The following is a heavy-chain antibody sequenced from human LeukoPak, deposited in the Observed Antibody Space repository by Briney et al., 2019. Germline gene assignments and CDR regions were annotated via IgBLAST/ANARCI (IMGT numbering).Heavy chain of an antibody. V-gene: IGHV1-2*02. J-gene: IGHJ4*02. CDR1: GSTFTGNN. CDR3: TADLRRLYSSSWYGGFDY. Sequence: ASVNVSFTCSGSTFTGNNMHWEWQAPGQGLGWEWCIYPNSGGTNYAQKFQGRVTMTRDTSISTAYMELSRLRSDDTAVYYCTADLRRLYSSSWYGGFDYWGQGTLVTVSS. CDR2: IYPNSGGT. D-gene: IGHD6-13*01.